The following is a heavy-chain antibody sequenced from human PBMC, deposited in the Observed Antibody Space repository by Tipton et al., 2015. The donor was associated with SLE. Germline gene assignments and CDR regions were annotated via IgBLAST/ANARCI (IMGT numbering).Heavy chain of an antibody. CDR2: IYYSGST. Sequence: TLSLTCTVSGGSISSHYWSWIRQPPGKGLEWIGYIYYSGSTNYNPSLKSRVTISVDTSKNQFSLKLSSVTAADTAVYYCARSGVYAFDIWGQGTMVTVSS. D-gene: IGHD3-10*01. CDR1: GGSISSHY. V-gene: IGHV4-59*11. CDR3: ARSGVYAFDI. J-gene: IGHJ3*02.